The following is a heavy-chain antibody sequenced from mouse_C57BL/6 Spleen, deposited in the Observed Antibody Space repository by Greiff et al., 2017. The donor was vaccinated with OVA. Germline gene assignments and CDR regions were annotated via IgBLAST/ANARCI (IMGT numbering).Heavy chain of an antibody. CDR1: GYTFTSYW. D-gene: IGHD2-2*01. J-gene: IGHJ3*01. CDR2: INPSNGGT. V-gene: IGHV1-53*01. Sequence: VQLQQPGPELVKPGASVKLSCKASGYTFTSYWMHWVKQRPGQGLEWIGNINPSNGGTNYNEKFKSKATLTVDKSSSTAYMQLSSLTSEDSAVYYCARTTGYDRAWFAYWGQGTLVTVSA. CDR3: ARTTGYDRAWFAY.